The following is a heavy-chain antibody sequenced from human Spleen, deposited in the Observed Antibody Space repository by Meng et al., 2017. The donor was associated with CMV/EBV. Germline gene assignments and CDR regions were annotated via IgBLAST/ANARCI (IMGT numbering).Heavy chain of an antibody. D-gene: IGHD3-10*01. CDR3: ARDSGGLYGSGSYYYYGLDV. CDR2: ISSSSSFK. J-gene: IGHJ6*02. CDR1: GFTFRNYG. V-gene: IGHV3-21*01. Sequence: GGSLRLSCAASGFTFRNYGMNWVRQAPGKGLERLPSISSSSSFKDYADSVKGRFTISRDNAKNSLYLQMNNLRAEDTAVYYCARDSGGLYGSGSYYYYGLDVWGQGTTVTVSS.